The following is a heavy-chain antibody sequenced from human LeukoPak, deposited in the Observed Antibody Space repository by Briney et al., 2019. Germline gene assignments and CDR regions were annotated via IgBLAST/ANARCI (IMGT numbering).Heavy chain of an antibody. CDR2: IYTSGST. CDR3: ARDATGTAKNKRYYFDY. CDR1: GGSISSYY. J-gene: IGHJ4*02. V-gene: IGHV4-4*07. D-gene: IGHD1-1*01. Sequence: KTSETLCLTCTVSGGSISSYYWSWIRQPAGKGLEWIGRIYTSGSTNYNPSLKSRVTMSVDTSKNQFSLKLSSVTAADTAVYYCARDATGTAKNKRYYFDYWGQGTLVTVSS.